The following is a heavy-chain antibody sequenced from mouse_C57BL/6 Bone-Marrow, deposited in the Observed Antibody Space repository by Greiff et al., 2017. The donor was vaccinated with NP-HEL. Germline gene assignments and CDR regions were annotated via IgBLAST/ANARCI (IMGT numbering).Heavy chain of an antibody. CDR1: GYTFTDYY. CDR3: AREVHYYGSSYAMDY. Sequence: VQLQQSGPELVKPGASVKISCKASGYTFTDYYMNWVKQSHGKSLEWIGDINPNNGGTSYNQKFKGKATLTVDKSSSTAYMELRSLTSEDSAVYYCAREVHYYGSSYAMDYWGQGTSVTVSS. J-gene: IGHJ4*01. CDR2: INPNNGGT. V-gene: IGHV1-26*01. D-gene: IGHD1-1*01.